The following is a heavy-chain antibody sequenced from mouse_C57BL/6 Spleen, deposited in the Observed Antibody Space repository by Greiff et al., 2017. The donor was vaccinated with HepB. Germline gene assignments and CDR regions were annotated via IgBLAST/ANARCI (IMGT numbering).Heavy chain of an antibody. J-gene: IGHJ4*01. CDR1: GYAFSSYW. D-gene: IGHD1-1*01. CDR2: IYPGDGDT. V-gene: IGHV1-80*01. Sequence: QVQLKQSGAELVKPGASVKISCKASGYAFSSYWMNWVKQRPGKGLEWIGQIYPGDGDTNYNGKFKGKATLTADKSSSTAYMQLSSLTSEDSAVYFCARWNYYGSSHAMDYWGQGTSVTVSS. CDR3: ARWNYYGSSHAMDY.